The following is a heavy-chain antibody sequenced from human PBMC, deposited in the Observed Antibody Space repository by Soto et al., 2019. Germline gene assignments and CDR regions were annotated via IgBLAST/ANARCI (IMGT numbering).Heavy chain of an antibody. D-gene: IGHD1-26*01. CDR2: ISAYNGNT. V-gene: IGHV1-18*01. CDR3: ARLHPIRYSGSYWGPVQYYFDY. CDR1: GYTYTSYR. J-gene: IGHJ4*02. Sequence: GASVKVSCKASGYTYTSYRISWVRQAPGQGLEWMGWISAYNGNTNYAQKLQGRVTMTTDTSTSTAYMELRSLRSDDTAVYYCARLHPIRYSGSYWGPVQYYFDYWGQGTLVTVSS.